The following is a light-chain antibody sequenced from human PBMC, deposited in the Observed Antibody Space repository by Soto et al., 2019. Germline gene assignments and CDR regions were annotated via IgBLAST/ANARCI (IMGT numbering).Light chain of an antibody. CDR3: QKYSSSQSYT. Sequence: EIVLTQSPGTLSLSPGERATLSCRASQSVSSSYLAWYQQKPGQAPRLLIYGASSRATGIPDRFSGSGSGTDFTLTISRMEPKDIAVYYCQKYSSSQSYTFGKWTKLEIK. CDR1: QSVSSSY. CDR2: GAS. V-gene: IGKV3-20*01. J-gene: IGKJ2*01.